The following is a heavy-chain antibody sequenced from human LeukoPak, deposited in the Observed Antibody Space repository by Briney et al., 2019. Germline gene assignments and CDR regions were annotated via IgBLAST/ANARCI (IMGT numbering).Heavy chain of an antibody. CDR2: IYYSGST. J-gene: IGHJ4*02. CDR1: GGSISSDY. Sequence: YPSETLSLTCTVSGGSISSDYWSWIRQPPGKGLEWIGYIYYSGSTNYNPSLKSRVTISVATSKNQFSLKLSPVTAADTAVYYCARVSRRSGFDYWGQGTLVTVS. CDR3: ARVSRRSGFDY. V-gene: IGHV4-59*12.